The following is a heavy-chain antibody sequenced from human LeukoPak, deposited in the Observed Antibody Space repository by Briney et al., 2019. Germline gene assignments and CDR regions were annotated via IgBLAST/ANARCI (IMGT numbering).Heavy chain of an antibody. J-gene: IGHJ6*03. V-gene: IGHV3-53*01. CDR2: IYSGGST. D-gene: IGHD3-22*01. CDR1: GFTVSSNY. CDR3: ARDRYDSSGYGPPYYYYMDV. Sequence: PGGSLRLSCAASGFTVSSNYMSWVRQAPGKGLEWVSVIYSGGSTYYADSVKGRFTISRDNAENSLYLQMNSLRAEDTAVYYCARDRYDSSGYGPPYYYYMDVWGKGTTVTVSS.